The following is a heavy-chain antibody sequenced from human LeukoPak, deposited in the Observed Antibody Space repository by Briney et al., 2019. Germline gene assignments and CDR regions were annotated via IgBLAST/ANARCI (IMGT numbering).Heavy chain of an antibody. D-gene: IGHD2-2*01. J-gene: IGHJ4*02. V-gene: IGHV3-30-3*01. Sequence: GGSLRLSCAASGFTFSSYAMHWVRQAPGKGLEWVAVISYDGSNEYYADSVKGRFTISRDNSKNTLYLQMNSLRAEDTAVYYCAKDGHYQYYFDYWGQGTLVTVSS. CDR2: ISYDGSNE. CDR3: AKDGHYQYYFDY. CDR1: GFTFSSYA.